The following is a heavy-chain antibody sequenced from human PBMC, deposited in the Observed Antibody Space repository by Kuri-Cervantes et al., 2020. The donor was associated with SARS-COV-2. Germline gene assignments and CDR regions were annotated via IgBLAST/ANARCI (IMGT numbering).Heavy chain of an antibody. CDR1: GFTFSSYG. CDR2: IRYDGSNK. D-gene: IGHD2-2*02. V-gene: IGHV3-30*02. Sequence: GGSLRLSCAASGFTFSSYGMHWVRQAPGKGLEWVAFIRYDGSNKYYADSVKGRFTISRDNSKNTLYLQMNSLRAEDTAVYYCVKSWGYCSSTSCYTRHYYYYMDVWGKGTTVTVSS. CDR3: VKSWGYCSSTSCYTRHYYYYMDV. J-gene: IGHJ6*03.